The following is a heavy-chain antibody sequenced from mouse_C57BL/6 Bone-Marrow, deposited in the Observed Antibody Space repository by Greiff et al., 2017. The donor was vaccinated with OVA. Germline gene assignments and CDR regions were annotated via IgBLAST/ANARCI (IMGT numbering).Heavy chain of an antibody. Sequence: EVQLKQSGAELVRPGASVKLSCTASGFNIKDDYMHWVKQRPEQGLEWIGWIDPENGDTEYASKFQGKATITADTSSNTAYLQLSSLTSEDTAVYYCTTEGENYWGQGTTLTVSS. J-gene: IGHJ2*01. V-gene: IGHV14-4*01. CDR2: IDPENGDT. CDR1: GFNIKDDY. CDR3: TTEGENY.